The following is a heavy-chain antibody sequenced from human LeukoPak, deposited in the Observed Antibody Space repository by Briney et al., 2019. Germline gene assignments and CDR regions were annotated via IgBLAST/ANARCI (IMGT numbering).Heavy chain of an antibody. CDR3: ARGFYGGTSHILLPNFDY. CDR2: IYTSGST. V-gene: IGHV4-4*07. Sequence: PSETLSLTCTVSGGSISSCYWSWIRQPAGKGLEWIGRIYTSGSTNYNPSLKSRVTMSVDTSKNQFYLKLSSVTAADTAVYYCARGFYGGTSHILLPNFDYWGQGTLVTVSS. CDR1: GGSISSCY. J-gene: IGHJ4*02. D-gene: IGHD4-23*01.